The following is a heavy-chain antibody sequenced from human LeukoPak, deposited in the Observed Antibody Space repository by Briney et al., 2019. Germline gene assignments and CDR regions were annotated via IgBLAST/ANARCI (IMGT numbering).Heavy chain of an antibody. CDR1: GGSISSGGYY. Sequence: SQTLSLTCTVSGGSISSGGYYWSWIRQHPGKSLEWIGYIYYSGSTYYNPSLKSRVTISVDTSKNQFSLKLSSVTAADTAVYYCARGGTTALWYYYYYGMDVWGQGTTVTVSS. J-gene: IGHJ6*02. CDR3: ARGGTTALWYYYYYGMDV. CDR2: IYYSGST. V-gene: IGHV4-31*03. D-gene: IGHD4-11*01.